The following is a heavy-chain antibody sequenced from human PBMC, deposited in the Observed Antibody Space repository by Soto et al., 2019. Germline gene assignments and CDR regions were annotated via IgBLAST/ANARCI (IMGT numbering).Heavy chain of an antibody. CDR1: GFTFGDYT. J-gene: IGHJ1*01. D-gene: IGHD3-22*01. CDR2: IRSKAYGGTT. V-gene: IGHV3-49*03. CDR3: SRDFGIVVIITPH. Sequence: AGGSLRLSCTGSGFTFGDYTMTWFRQAPGKGLEWLGFIRSKAYGGTTEYAASVKDRFTISRDDSKNIAYLQMSSLKTDDTAVYYCSRDFGIVVIITPHWGQGTLVTVSS.